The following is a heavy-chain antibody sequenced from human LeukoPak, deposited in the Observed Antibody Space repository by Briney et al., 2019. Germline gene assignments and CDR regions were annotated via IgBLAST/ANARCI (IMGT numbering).Heavy chain of an antibody. CDR1: GFTVSSNY. CDR2: IYSGGST. V-gene: IGHV3-53*01. Sequence: GGSPRLSCAASGFTVSSNYMSWVRQAPGKGLEWVSLIYSGGSTYYADSVKGRFTISRDNSKNTLYLQMNSLRAEDTAVYYCARVWSRIVGATTSFEYWGQGTLVTVSS. J-gene: IGHJ4*02. D-gene: IGHD1-26*01. CDR3: ARVWSRIVGATTSFEY.